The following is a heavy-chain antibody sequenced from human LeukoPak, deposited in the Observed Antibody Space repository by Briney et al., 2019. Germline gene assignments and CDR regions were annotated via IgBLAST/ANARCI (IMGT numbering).Heavy chain of an antibody. CDR2: ISSSSSYI. J-gene: IGHJ6*03. D-gene: IGHD6-6*01. CDR1: GFTFSIYS. V-gene: IGHV3-21*01. CDR3: ASPNPRIAARPYYYYYTDV. Sequence: GGSLRLSCAASGFTFSIYSMNWVRQAPGKGLEWVSSISSSSSYIYYADSVKGRFTISRDNAKNSLYLQMNSLRAEDTAVYYCASPNPRIAARPYYYYYTDVWGKGTTVTVSS.